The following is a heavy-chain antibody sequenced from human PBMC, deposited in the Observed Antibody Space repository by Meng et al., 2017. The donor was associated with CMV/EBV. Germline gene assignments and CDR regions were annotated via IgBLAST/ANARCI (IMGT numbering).Heavy chain of an antibody. CDR3: ARVAGGANWFDP. D-gene: IGHD3-10*01. J-gene: IGHJ5*02. V-gene: IGHV4-59*01. Sequence: SETLSLTCTVSGGSISSYYCSWIRQPPGKGLEWIGYIYYSGSTNYNPSLKSRVTISVDTSNSQFSLKLSSVTAADTAVYYCARVAGGANWFDPWGQGTLVTVSS. CDR1: GGSISSYY. CDR2: IYYSGST.